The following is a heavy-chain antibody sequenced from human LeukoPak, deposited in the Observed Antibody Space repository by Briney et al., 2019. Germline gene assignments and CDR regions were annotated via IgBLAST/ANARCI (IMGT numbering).Heavy chain of an antibody. CDR1: GGSISSSSYY. V-gene: IGHV4-39*01. Sequence: SETLSLTCTVYGGSISSSSYYWGWIRQPPGKGLEWIGSIYYSGSTCYNPSLQSRVTISVDTSKNQFSLKLSSVTAADTAVDYCARLVVVTAIEYDYWGQGTLVTVST. J-gene: IGHJ4*02. CDR2: IYYSGST. D-gene: IGHD2-21*02. CDR3: ARLVVVTAIEYDY.